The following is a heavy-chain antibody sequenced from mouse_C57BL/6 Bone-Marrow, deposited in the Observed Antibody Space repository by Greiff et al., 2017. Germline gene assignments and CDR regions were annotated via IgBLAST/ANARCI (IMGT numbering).Heavy chain of an antibody. CDR3: ARCFCWYFDG. J-gene: IGHJ1*03. Sequence: VQLQQPGAELVKPGASVKMSCKASGYTFTSYWITWVKQRPGQGFEWIGDIYPGSGSTNYNEKFKSKATLTVDTTSSTAYMQHSSLTSEGSAVYYCARCFCWYFDGWGTGTAVTVSS. V-gene: IGHV1-55*01. CDR2: IYPGSGST. CDR1: GYTFTSYW.